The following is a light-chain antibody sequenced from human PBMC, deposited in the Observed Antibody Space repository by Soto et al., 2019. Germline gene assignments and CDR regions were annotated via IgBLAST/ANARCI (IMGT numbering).Light chain of an antibody. CDR1: QSLLHINGYNY. Sequence: TQSPLSLPVTPGEPASISCRSSQSLLHINGYNYLAWYQQKPGKAPKLLIYKASTLKSGVPSRFSGSGSGTEFTLTISSLQPDDFATYYCQHYNSYSEAFGQGTKVDI. CDR2: KAS. CDR3: QHYNSYSEA. J-gene: IGKJ1*01. V-gene: IGKV1-5*03.